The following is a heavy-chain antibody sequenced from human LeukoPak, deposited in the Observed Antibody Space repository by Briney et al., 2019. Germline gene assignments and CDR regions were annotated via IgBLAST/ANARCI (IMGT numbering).Heavy chain of an antibody. CDR2: IWPTDSDP. D-gene: IGHD3-16*01. CDR3: ARQMRYWGMRVKRGDAFDF. CDR1: GYTFSIYW. J-gene: IGHJ3*01. V-gene: IGHV5-51*01. Sequence: GESLKISCKTSGYTFSIYWIAWVRQMPGKGLEWVGSIWPTDSDPTYSPSFQGQVTISADKSTSTAFLSITSLKAADTAMYYCARQMRYWGMRVKRGDAFDFWGQGTMVTVSS.